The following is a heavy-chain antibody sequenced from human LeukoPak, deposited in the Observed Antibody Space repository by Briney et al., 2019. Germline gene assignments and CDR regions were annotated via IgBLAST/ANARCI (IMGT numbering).Heavy chain of an antibody. J-gene: IGHJ4*02. V-gene: IGHV4-61*08. D-gene: IGHD3-3*01. CDR1: GGSISRGGYS. CDR2: IYYSGST. Sequence: SETLSLTCAVSGGSISRGGYSWSWIRQPPGKGLEWIGYIYYSGSTNYNPSLKSRVTISVDTSKNQFSLKLSSVTAADTAVYYCARVTWSGYYVDYWGQGTLVTVSS. CDR3: ARVTWSGYYVDY.